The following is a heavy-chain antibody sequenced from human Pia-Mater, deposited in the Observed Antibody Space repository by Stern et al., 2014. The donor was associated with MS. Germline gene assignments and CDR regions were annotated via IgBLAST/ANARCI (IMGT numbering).Heavy chain of an antibody. Sequence: EVHLVESGGGLVQPGGSLRLSCAASGFTFSSYDMHWVRQATGEGLEWVSAIGTPGDTVYPVSVKGRFTISRENAKNSLYLQMNSLRAGDTAVYYCARGRGGYSFDYWGQGTLVTVSS. CDR2: IGTPGDT. D-gene: IGHD5-18*01. CDR1: GFTFSSYD. V-gene: IGHV3-13*01. CDR3: ARGRGGYSFDY. J-gene: IGHJ4*02.